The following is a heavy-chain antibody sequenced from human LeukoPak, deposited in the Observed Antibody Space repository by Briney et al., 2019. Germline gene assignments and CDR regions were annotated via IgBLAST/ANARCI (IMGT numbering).Heavy chain of an antibody. CDR2: IKSDGSST. CDR3: ARRGAATDAFDI. D-gene: IGHD1-26*01. V-gene: IGHV3-74*01. Sequence: PGGSLRLSCGASGFTFSSYWMHWVRQAPGKGLVWVSRIKSDGSSTSYADSVKGRFTISRDNTKNTLYLQMNSLRAEDTAMYYCARRGAATDAFDIWGQGTMVTVSS. CDR1: GFTFSSYW. J-gene: IGHJ3*02.